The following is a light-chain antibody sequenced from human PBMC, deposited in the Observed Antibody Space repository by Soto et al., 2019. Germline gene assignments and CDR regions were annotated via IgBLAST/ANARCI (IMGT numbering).Light chain of an antibody. Sequence: QSAPTQPPSASGSPGQSVTFSCTGTSSDVGGYNYVSWYQQYPGKAPKLMIYEVYKRHSGVPDRCSGSKSGNTASLTVSGLQTEDEADYYCSAYAGSSTWVFGGGTQLTVL. J-gene: IGLJ2*01. CDR3: SAYAGSSTWV. CDR2: EVY. V-gene: IGLV2-8*01. CDR1: SSDVGGYNY.